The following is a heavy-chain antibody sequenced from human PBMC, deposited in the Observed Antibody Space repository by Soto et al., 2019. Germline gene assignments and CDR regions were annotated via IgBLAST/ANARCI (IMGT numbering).Heavy chain of an antibody. CDR1: GFTFNRYA. CDR2: ISASGGST. J-gene: IGHJ3*01. V-gene: IGHV3-23*01. CDR3: AKATTYSYDTDAFDF. Sequence: GGSLRLSCTASGFTFNRYAMGWVSQAPGKGLQWVAGISASGGSTYYGPFVKGRSTIRRDGSKNTVHVQIDSLRGEDTAIYYCAKATTYSYDTDAFDFWGHGTMVTVSS. D-gene: IGHD3-22*01.